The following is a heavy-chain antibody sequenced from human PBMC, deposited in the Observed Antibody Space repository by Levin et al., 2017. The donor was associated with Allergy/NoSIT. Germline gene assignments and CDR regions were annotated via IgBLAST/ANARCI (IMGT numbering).Heavy chain of an antibody. V-gene: IGHV4-4*02. CDR1: GGSISISNW. CDR2: IFHSGIT. Sequence: SETLSLTCAVSGGSISISNWWSWVRQPPGKGLEWIGEIFHSGITNYNPSLKSRLTISVDKSKNQFSLKLTSVTAADTAVYYCAGVVGGAHDILTGYKTWGQGTLVTVSS. D-gene: IGHD3-9*01. CDR3: AGVVGGAHDILTGYKT. J-gene: IGHJ4*02.